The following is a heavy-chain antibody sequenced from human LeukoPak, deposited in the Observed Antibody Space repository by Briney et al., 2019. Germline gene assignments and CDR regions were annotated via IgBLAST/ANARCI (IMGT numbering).Heavy chain of an antibody. V-gene: IGHV1-2*02. Sequence: GASVKVSCKAFGKTFTGYFLHGGGQALGQGLEWMGGINPNSGGTNYAQKFQGRVTMTRDTSISTAYMELSRLRSDDTAVYYCARGTPWFGEFYYGMDVWGQGTTVTVSS. CDR1: GKTFTGYF. J-gene: IGHJ6*02. CDR2: INPNSGGT. CDR3: ARGTPWFGEFYYGMDV. D-gene: IGHD3-10*01.